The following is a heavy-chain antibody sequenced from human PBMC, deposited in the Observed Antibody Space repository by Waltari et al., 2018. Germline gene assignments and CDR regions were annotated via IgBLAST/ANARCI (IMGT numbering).Heavy chain of an antibody. CDR3: ARDRDQSKRRYCSSTSCHSYYYGMDV. CDR2: INPSGGST. J-gene: IGHJ6*02. V-gene: IGHV1-46*01. Sequence: QVQLVQSGAEVKKPGASVKVSCKASGYTFTSYYMHWVRQAPGQGLEWMGIINPSGGSTSYAQKFQGRVTMTRDTSTSTVYRELSSLRSEDTAVYYCARDRDQSKRRYCSSTSCHSYYYGMDVWGQGTTVTVSS. D-gene: IGHD2-2*02. CDR1: GYTFTSYY.